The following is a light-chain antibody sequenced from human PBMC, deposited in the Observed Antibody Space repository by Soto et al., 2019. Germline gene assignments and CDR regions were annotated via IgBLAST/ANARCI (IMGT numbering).Light chain of an antibody. Sequence: QSVLTQPPSVSGAPGQRVTISCTGSSSNIGAGYDVHWYQQLPGTAPKLLIYGNSNRPSGVPVRFSGSKSGTSASLAITGLQAEDEADYYCRSYDSSLSGRVFGTGTKVTVL. V-gene: IGLV1-40*01. J-gene: IGLJ1*01. CDR3: RSYDSSLSGRV. CDR1: SSNIGAGYD. CDR2: GNS.